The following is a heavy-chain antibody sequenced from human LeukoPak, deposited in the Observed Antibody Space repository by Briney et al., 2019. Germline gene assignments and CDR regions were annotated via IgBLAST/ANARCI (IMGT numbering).Heavy chain of an antibody. D-gene: IGHD1-14*01. CDR3: ARPSRNPLRLGHFDY. Sequence: GESLKISCKGSGYSFTSYWIGWVRRMLGKGLEWMGIIYPGDSDTRYSPSFQGQVTISADKSISTAYLQWSSLKASDTAMYYCARPSRNPLRLGHFDYWGQGTLVTVSS. CDR1: GYSFTSYW. CDR2: IYPGDSDT. J-gene: IGHJ4*02. V-gene: IGHV5-51*01.